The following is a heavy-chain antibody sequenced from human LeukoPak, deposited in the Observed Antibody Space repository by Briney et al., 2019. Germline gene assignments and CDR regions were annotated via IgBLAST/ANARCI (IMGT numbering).Heavy chain of an antibody. V-gene: IGHV2-5*01. CDR3: VHRLDSSWDY. J-gene: IGHJ4*02. Sequence: ESGPTLVNPTQTLTLTCTFSGFSLSTSAVAVGWIRQPPGKALEWLALIYGNDDKRYSPSLRTRLTITKDTSKNQVVLTMTNMDPVDTATYHCVHRLDSSWDYWGQGTLVTVSS. D-gene: IGHD2-2*01. CDR2: IYGNDDK. CDR1: GFSLSTSAVA.